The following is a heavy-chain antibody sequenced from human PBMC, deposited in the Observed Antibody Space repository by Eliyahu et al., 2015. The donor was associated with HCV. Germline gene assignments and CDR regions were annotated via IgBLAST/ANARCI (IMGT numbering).Heavy chain of an antibody. CDR3: AREGSGRLMPEVYYYYGMDV. CDR2: INPSGGDT. CDR1: GYTFXSYY. D-gene: IGHD3-10*01. J-gene: IGHJ6*02. V-gene: IGHV1-46*01. Sequence: QVRLMQSGAEVKKPGASVKVSCKASGYTFXSYYMHWVRQAPGQGLEWMGIINPSGGDTSXAQKFQGRVTVTRDTSTDTVYMELXSLRSEDTAVYYCAREGSGRLMPEVYYYYGMDVWGQGTTVTVSS.